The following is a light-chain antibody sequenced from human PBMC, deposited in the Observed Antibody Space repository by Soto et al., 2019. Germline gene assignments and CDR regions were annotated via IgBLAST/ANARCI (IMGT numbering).Light chain of an antibody. CDR2: TTN. CDR3: LLYYGSAQLV. V-gene: IGLV7-43*01. J-gene: IGLJ3*02. CDR1: TGAVTSGNY. Sequence: QTVVTQEPSLTVSPGGTVTLTCASSTGAVTSGNYPSWFQQKPGQAPRTLIYTTNDKHSWTPDRFSGSLLGDKAALTLSGVQPEDEAEYYCLLYYGSAQLVFGGGTKVTVL.